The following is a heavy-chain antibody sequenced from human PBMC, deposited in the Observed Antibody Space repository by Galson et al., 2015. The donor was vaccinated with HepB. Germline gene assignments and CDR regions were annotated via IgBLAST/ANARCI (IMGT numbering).Heavy chain of an antibody. J-gene: IGHJ6*04. V-gene: IGHV3-72*01. CDR2: VRNKASSHTT. CDR1: GFIFSNHY. CDR3: ARGGV. Sequence: SLRLSCAASGFIFSNHYMDWVRQAPGKGLEWIARVRNKASSHTTEYAPSVKGRFTISRDDSKNSVYLQTNNLKTEDTAVYYCARGGVWGEGTTVTVSS. D-gene: IGHD1-26*01.